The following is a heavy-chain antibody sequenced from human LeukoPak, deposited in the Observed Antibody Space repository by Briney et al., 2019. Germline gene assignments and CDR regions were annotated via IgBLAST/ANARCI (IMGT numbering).Heavy chain of an antibody. CDR1: GFTFSSYA. D-gene: IGHD1-7*01. V-gene: IGHV3-23*01. CDR2: ISGSGGST. Sequence: GSLRLSCAASGFTFSSYAMSWVRQAPGKGLEWVSAISGSGGSTYYADSVKGRFTISRDNSKNTLYLQMNSLRAEDTAVYYCAKAVYNWNYVGYFDYWGQGTLVTVSS. J-gene: IGHJ4*02. CDR3: AKAVYNWNYVGYFDY.